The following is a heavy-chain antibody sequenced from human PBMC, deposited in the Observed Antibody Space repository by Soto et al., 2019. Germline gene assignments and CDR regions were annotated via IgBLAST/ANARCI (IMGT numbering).Heavy chain of an antibody. D-gene: IGHD3-16*01. CDR2: IYHSGST. CDR1: GGSISSGGYS. CDR3: AREIRDASYYYYGMDV. J-gene: IGHJ6*02. V-gene: IGHV4-30-2*01. Sequence: SETLSLTCAVSGGSISSGGYSWSWIRQPPGKGLEWIGYIYHSGSTYYNPSLKSRVTISVDRSKNQFSLKLSSVTAADTAVYYCAREIRDASYYYYGMDVWGQGTTVTVSS.